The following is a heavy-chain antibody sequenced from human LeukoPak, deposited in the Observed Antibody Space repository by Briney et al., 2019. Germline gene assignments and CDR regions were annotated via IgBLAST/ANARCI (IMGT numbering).Heavy chain of an antibody. V-gene: IGHV1-18*01. J-gene: IGHJ6*03. CDR3: ASGVCTTRDCYYYYYTDV. Sequence: ASVKVSCKASGYTFTSYGISWVRQAPGQGLEWMGWISAYNGNTNYAQKLQGRVTMTTDTSTSTAYMELRSLRSDDTAVHYCASGVCTTRDCYYYYYTDVWGKGTTVTVSS. D-gene: IGHD2-8*01. CDR1: GYTFTSYG. CDR2: ISAYNGNT.